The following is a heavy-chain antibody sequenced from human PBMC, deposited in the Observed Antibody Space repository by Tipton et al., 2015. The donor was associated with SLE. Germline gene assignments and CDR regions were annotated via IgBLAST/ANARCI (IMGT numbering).Heavy chain of an antibody. V-gene: IGHV3-49*04. D-gene: IGHD6-19*01. Sequence: RSLRLSCTTSGFTFGDYPMNWVRQAPGTGLEWVGFIRSTAYGGTTEYAASVKGRFTISRDNAKNSVFLQMNNLRADDTAVYYCARDITGYSYGWYAIDRWGQGTLVTVSS. CDR1: GFTFGDYP. J-gene: IGHJ5*02. CDR3: ARDITGYSYGWYAIDR. CDR2: IRSTAYGGTT.